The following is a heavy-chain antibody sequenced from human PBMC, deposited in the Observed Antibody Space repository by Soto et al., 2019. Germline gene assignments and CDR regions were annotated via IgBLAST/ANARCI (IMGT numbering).Heavy chain of an antibody. Sequence: GASVKLSCKASGYTFTGYYMHWVRQAPGQGLEWMGWINPNSGGTNYAQKFQGWVTMTRDTSISTAYMELSRLRSDDTAVYYCARETQDDAFDIWGQRTMVTVSS. CDR1: GYTFTGYY. CDR3: ARETQDDAFDI. J-gene: IGHJ3*02. CDR2: INPNSGGT. V-gene: IGHV1-2*04.